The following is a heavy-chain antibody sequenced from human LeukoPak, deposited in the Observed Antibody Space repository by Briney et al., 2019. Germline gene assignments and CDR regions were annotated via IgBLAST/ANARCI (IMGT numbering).Heavy chain of an antibody. D-gene: IGHD3-10*01. J-gene: IGHJ6*02. V-gene: IGHV1-18*01. CDR2: ISAYNGNT. CDR3: ARYRITMVRGVIKDYYGMDV. CDR1: GYTFTSYG. Sequence: ASVKVSCKASGYTFTSYGISWVRQAPGQGLEWMGWISAYNGNTNYAQKLQGRVTMTTDTSTSTAYMELRSLRSDDTAVYYCARYRITMVRGVIKDYYGMDVWGQGTTVTVSS.